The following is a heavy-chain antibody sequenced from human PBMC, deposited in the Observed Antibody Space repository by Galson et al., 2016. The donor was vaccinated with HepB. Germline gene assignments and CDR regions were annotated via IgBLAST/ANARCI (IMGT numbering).Heavy chain of an antibody. CDR3: ARADDISGYYGFDY. J-gene: IGHJ4*02. Sequence: QSGAEVKKPGESLKISCRGSGYSFTSYWIAWVRQMPGKGLEWMGIIHPSDSDTRYGPSFQGQVIISADKSISTAYLQWRSLRASDTAMYYCARADDISGYYGFDYWGQGAQVTVTS. CDR1: GYSFTSYW. CDR2: IHPSDSDT. V-gene: IGHV5-51*01. D-gene: IGHD3-22*01.